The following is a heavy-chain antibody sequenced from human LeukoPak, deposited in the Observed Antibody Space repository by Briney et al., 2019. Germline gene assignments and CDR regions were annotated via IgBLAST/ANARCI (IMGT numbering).Heavy chain of an antibody. V-gene: IGHV3-7*01. D-gene: IGHD6-13*01. CDR2: IKQDGSEK. CDR1: GFSFSTYW. J-gene: IGHJ4*02. Sequence: GGSLRLSCEASGFSFSTYWMSWVRQAPGKGLEWVANIKQDGSEKYYVDSMKGRFTISRDNAKNSLYLQMNSLRAEDTAVYYCARAGYGRIAAAGITHDYWGQGTLVTVSS. CDR3: ARAGYGRIAAAGITHDY.